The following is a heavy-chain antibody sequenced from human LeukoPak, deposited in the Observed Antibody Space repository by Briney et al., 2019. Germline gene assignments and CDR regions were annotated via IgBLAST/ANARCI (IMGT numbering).Heavy chain of an antibody. CDR2: IYYSGTT. CDR3: ARQDFGRDGYNHFDY. D-gene: IGHD5-24*01. J-gene: IGHJ4*02. CDR1: GGSLSSGY. Sequence: SETLSLTCTVSGGSLSSGYWGWMRQSPGRGLEWIAYIYYSGTTNYNPSLKSRVTLSIDTSTKQFSLKLRSVTAADTAVYYCARQDFGRDGYNHFDYWGQGSLLTVSS. V-gene: IGHV4-59*08.